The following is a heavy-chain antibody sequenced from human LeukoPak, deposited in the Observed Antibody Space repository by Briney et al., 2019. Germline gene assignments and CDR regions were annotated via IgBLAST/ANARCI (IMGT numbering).Heavy chain of an antibody. CDR3: AKDVRCSSTSCLFDY. J-gene: IGHJ4*02. Sequence: GSLRLSCAASGFTFTSIPMSWVRQVQGKALKGAHFFNDSGGNTYYADSVKGRFTISRDNSKNTLYLQMSSLRAEDTAVYYCAKDVRCSSTSCLFDYWGQGTLVTVSS. CDR2: FNDSGGNT. CDR1: GFTFTSIP. D-gene: IGHD2-2*01. V-gene: IGHV3-23*01.